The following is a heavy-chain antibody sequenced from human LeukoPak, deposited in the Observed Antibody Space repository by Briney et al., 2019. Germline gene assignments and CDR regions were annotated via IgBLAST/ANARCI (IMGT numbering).Heavy chain of an antibody. CDR2: TSFDGTNK. V-gene: IGHV3-30-3*01. J-gene: IGHJ4*02. D-gene: IGHD6-13*01. CDR3: ARSSVMAAAGNY. CDR1: GFTFNYFA. Sequence: PGGSLRLSCAGSGFTFNYFAIHWVRQAPGKGLEWVAVTSFDGTNKYYADSVRGRFTISRDNSNKTVYLQMNSLRADDTAVYYCARSSVMAAAGNYWGQGTLVTVSS.